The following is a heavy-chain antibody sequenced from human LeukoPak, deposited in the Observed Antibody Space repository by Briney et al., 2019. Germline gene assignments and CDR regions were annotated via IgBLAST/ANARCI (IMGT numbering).Heavy chain of an antibody. V-gene: IGHV4-59*01. CDR1: GGSISSYY. CDR2: IFYSGST. J-gene: IGHJ4*02. Sequence: PSETLSLTCTVSGGSISSYYWSWIRQPPGKGLEWIGYIFYSGSTNSNPSLKSRVTISVDTSKNQFSLKLSSVTAADTAVYYCARSSYSGTYPGDYWGQGTLVTVSS. D-gene: IGHD1-26*01. CDR3: ARSSYSGTYPGDY.